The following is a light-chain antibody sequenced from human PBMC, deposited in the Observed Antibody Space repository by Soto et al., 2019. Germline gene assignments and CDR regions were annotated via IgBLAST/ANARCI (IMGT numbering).Light chain of an antibody. Sequence: QSVLTRPASVSGSPGQSITISCTGTISDVGGYNYVSWYQHHPGKAPKLMIYEISNRPSGVSNRFSGSKSGNTASLTISGLQAEDEADYYCSSYTSSSTPVFGTGTKVTVL. CDR3: SSYTSSSTPV. CDR1: ISDVGGYNY. CDR2: EIS. V-gene: IGLV2-14*01. J-gene: IGLJ1*01.